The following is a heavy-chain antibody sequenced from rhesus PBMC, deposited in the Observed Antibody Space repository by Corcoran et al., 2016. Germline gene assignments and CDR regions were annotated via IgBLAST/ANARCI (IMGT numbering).Heavy chain of an antibody. D-gene: IGHD2-21*01. CDR3: ARGGVVATAYFDY. J-gene: IGHJ4*01. CDR1: GYSISSGYG. CDR2: IVGSSGNT. V-gene: IGHV4-127*01. Sequence: QVQLQESGPGLVKPSETLSLTCAVSGYSISSGYGWSWIRQPPGKGLEWIGYIVGSSGNTNYNPSLKSRVTISKDTYKNQFSLKLSSVTAADTAVYYCARGGVVATAYFDYWGQGVLVTVSS.